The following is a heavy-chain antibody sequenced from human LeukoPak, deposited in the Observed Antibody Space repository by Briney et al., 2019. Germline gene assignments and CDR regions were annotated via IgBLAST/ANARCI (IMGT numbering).Heavy chain of an antibody. CDR2: IYTSGST. Sequence: SETLSLTCTVSGGSISSGSYYWSWIRQPAGKGLEWIGCIYTSGSTNYNPSLKSRVTISVDTSKNQFSLKLSSVTAADTAVYYCARYPAKILSGGSGSYDYWGQGTLVTVSS. D-gene: IGHD2-15*01. CDR3: ARYPAKILSGGSGSYDY. CDR1: GGSISSGSYY. V-gene: IGHV4-61*02. J-gene: IGHJ4*02.